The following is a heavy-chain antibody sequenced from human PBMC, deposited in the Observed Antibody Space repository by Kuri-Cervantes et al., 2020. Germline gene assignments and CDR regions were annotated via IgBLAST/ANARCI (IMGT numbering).Heavy chain of an antibody. Sequence: LSLTCAASGFTFSSYGMHWVRQAPGKGLEWVAVISYDGSNKYYADSVKGRFTISRDNSKNTLYLQMNSLRAEDTAVYYCAKGTYDSSGYPEYFQHWGQGTVVTVSS. D-gene: IGHD3-22*01. CDR2: ISYDGSNK. CDR3: AKGTYDSSGYPEYFQH. V-gene: IGHV3-30*18. CDR1: GFTFSSYG. J-gene: IGHJ1*01.